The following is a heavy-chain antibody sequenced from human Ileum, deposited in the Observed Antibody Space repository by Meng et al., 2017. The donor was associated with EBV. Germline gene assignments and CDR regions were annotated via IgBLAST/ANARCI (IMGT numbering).Heavy chain of an antibody. Sequence: QVQLVQSGAEEKKPGSAVKVACKASGGTFSSYTISWVRQAPGQGLEWMGRIIPILGIANYAQKFQGRVTITADKSTSTAYLELSSLRSEDTAVYYCARDEGGWLTAPDYCGQGTLCTVSS. D-gene: IGHD5-24*01. V-gene: IGHV1-69*08. CDR3: ARDEGGWLTAPDY. CDR1: GGTFSSYT. J-gene: IGHJ4*02. CDR2: IIPILGIA.